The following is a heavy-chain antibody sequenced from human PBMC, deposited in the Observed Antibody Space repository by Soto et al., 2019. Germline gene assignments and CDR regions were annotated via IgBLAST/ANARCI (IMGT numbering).Heavy chain of an antibody. CDR1: GFTVSSNY. CDR2: IYSGGSA. D-gene: IGHD5-18*01. CDR3: ARHGYRYAGGYFDY. J-gene: IGHJ4*02. V-gene: IGHV3-66*04. Sequence: EVQLVESGGGLVQPGGSLRLSCAASGFTVSSNYMSWVRQAPGKGLEWVSVIYSGGSAYYADSVKVRFTISRDNSKNALYLQMHSLRAEETAVYYCARHGYRYAGGYFDYWGQGTLVTVSS.